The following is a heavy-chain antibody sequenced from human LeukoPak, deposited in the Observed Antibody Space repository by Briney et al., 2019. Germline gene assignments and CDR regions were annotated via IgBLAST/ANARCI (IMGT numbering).Heavy chain of an antibody. Sequence: SSVKVSCKASGYTFTSYYMHWVRQAPGQGLEWMGIINPSDGSTSYAQKLQGRVTMTRDMSTSTDYMELSSLRSDDTAVYYCARDNSVEDTAWWFDPWGQGTLVTVSS. CDR3: ARDNSVEDTAWWFDP. CDR1: GYTFTSYY. D-gene: IGHD4-23*01. J-gene: IGHJ5*02. CDR2: INPSDGST. V-gene: IGHV1-46*01.